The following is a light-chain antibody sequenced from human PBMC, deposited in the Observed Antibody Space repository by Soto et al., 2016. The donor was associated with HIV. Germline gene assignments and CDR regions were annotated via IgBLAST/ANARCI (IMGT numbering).Light chain of an antibody. J-gene: IGKJ2*01. CDR1: QGISNY. CDR3: LQYTSYPRT. CDR2: AAS. V-gene: IGKV1-17*03. Sequence: DIQMTQSPSPMSASVGDRVNITCRASQGISNYLAWFQQKPGKAPQRLIYAASSLQSGVPSRFSGSGSGTEFTLHNYHACSLKILTTYYCLQYTSYPRTFGQGTKL.